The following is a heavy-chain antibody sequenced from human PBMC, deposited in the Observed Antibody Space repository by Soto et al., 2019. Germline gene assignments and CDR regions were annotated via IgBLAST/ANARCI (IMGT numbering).Heavy chain of an antibody. J-gene: IGHJ6*02. D-gene: IGHD4-17*01. CDR3: ARYGHDYGDAYYYYGMDV. CDR2: ISYDGSNK. V-gene: IGHV3-30-3*01. CDR1: GFTFSSYA. Sequence: PGGSLRLSFAASGFTFSSYAMHWVRQAPGKGLEWVAVISYDGSNKYYADSVKGRFTISRDNSKNTLYLQMNSLRAEDTAVYYCARYGHDYGDAYYYYGMDVWGQGTTVTVSS.